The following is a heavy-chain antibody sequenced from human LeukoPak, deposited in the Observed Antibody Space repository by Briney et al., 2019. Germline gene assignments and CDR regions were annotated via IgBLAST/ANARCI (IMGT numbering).Heavy chain of an antibody. D-gene: IGHD1-1*01. CDR1: GYTFTGYY. J-gene: IGHJ4*01. CDR2: INPNSGGT. Sequence: ASVKVSCKTSGYTFTGYYMHWVRQAPGQGLEWMGWINPNSGGTNYEQRFLGRVTMTRDTSISTGYMELRRLRSDDTAVYFCALSRGTGGQVDPHFDGWGHGTLVTVSS. CDR3: ALSRGTGGQVDPHFDG. V-gene: IGHV1-2*02.